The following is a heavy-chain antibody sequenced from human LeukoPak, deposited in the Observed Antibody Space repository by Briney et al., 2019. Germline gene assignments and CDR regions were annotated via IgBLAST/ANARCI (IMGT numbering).Heavy chain of an antibody. D-gene: IGHD2-21*02. V-gene: IGHV4-34*01. Sequence: PSETLSLTCAFYGGSFSGYYWSWIREPPGKGLEWIGEINHSGSTNYNPSLKSRVTISVDTSKNQFSLKLSSVTAADTAVYYCATFKEYTAYCGGDCYKAYDYWGQGTLVTVSS. CDR3: ATFKEYTAYCGGDCYKAYDY. CDR1: GGSFSGYY. CDR2: INHSGST. J-gene: IGHJ4*02.